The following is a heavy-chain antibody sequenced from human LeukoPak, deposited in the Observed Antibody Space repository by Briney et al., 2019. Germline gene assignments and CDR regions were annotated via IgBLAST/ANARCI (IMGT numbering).Heavy chain of an antibody. CDR1: GFRFGDHA. Sequence: PRGSLRLSCTTSGFRFGDHAMNWVRQAPGKGLERVGYISSKGCGGTPEYAAPVKGRFSISRDDSKSIVYLQMNSLSTEDTAVFYCSKIYLGFDIPVYWRHGTLVTVSS. D-gene: IGHD3-10*01. V-gene: IGHV3-49*04. J-gene: IGHJ4*01. CDR2: ISSKGCGGTP. CDR3: SKIYLGFDIPVY.